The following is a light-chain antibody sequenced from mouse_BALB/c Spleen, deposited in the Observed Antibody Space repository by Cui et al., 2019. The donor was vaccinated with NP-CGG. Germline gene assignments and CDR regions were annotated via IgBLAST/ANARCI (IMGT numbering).Light chain of an antibody. CDR3: TLWYSNHWV. V-gene: IGLV1*01. CDR2: GTN. Sequence: QAVVTQESALTPSPGETVTLTCRSSTGAVTTSNYANWVQEKSDHLFTGLIGGTNNRAPGVPARFSGSLIGDKAALTITGAQTEDETIYFCTLWYSNHWVFGGGTKLTVL. J-gene: IGLJ1*01. CDR1: TGAVTTSNY.